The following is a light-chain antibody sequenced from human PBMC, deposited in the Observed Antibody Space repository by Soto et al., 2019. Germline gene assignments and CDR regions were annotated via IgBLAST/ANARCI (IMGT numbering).Light chain of an antibody. CDR1: QSVSSSY. Sequence: EIVLTQSPGTLSLSPGERATLSCRASQSVSSSYLAWYQQKPGQAPRLLIYGTSSRATGIPDRFSGSGSGTDFTLTISRLKPKDFAVYYCQQYGSSPLVTFGQGTRLEIK. CDR3: QQYGSSPLVT. J-gene: IGKJ5*01. V-gene: IGKV3-20*01. CDR2: GTS.